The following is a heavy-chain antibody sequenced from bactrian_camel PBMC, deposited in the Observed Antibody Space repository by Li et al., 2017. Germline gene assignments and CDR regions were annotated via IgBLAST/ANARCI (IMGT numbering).Heavy chain of an antibody. J-gene: IGHJ4*01. CDR2: LDSGGST. D-gene: IGHD4*01. V-gene: IGHV3S53*01. Sequence: HVQLVESGGGSVQAGGSLRLSCAISGYMYGDVDMAWFRQAYGKKREGIAALDSGGSTAYKESVKGRFTISQDNSENTLFLQMNVLRPEDTAMYYCAAAGLCSAMTAFQGLTAFGHWGQGTQVTVS. CDR1: GYMYGDVD. CDR3: AAAGLCSAMTAFQGLTAFGH.